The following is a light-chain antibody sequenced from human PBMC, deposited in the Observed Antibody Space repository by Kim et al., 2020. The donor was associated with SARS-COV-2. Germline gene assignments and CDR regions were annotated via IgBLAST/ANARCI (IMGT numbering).Light chain of an antibody. CDR1: QDIVNY. CDR2: DAS. V-gene: IGKV1-33*01. Sequence: SASVGDRVTIPCQASQDIVNYLNWYQQKPGKAPKLLIYDASNLETGVPSRFSGSGSGTDFTFTISSLQPEDIATYYCQQFDDLITFGGGTKVEI. CDR3: QQFDDLIT. J-gene: IGKJ4*01.